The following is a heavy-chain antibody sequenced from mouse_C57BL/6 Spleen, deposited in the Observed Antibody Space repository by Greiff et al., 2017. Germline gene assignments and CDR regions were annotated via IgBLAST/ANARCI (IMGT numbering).Heavy chain of an antibody. V-gene: IGHV1-76*01. CDR1: GYTFTDYY. J-gene: IGHJ2*01. Sequence: QVQLQQSGAELVRPGASVKLSCKASGYTFTDYYINWVKQRPGQGLEWIARIYPGSGNTYYNEKFKGKATLTAEKSSSTAYMQLSSLTSEDSAVYFCAREGIYDGYYGDYWGQGTTLTVSS. CDR3: AREGIYDGYYGDY. D-gene: IGHD2-3*01. CDR2: IYPGSGNT.